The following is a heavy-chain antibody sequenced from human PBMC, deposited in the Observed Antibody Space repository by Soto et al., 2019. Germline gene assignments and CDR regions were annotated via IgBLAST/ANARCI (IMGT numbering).Heavy chain of an antibody. D-gene: IGHD3-22*01. CDR3: ARGVHYDTSGYYYFY. J-gene: IGHJ4*02. Sequence: SVKVSCKASGGTFNNYAISWVRQAPGQGLEWMGGIIPIFGTANYAQRFQGRVAITADESTSTAYMELRSLRSEDTAVYYCARGVHYDTSGYYYFYWGQGTLVTVSS. V-gene: IGHV1-69*13. CDR2: IIPIFGTA. CDR1: GGTFNNYA.